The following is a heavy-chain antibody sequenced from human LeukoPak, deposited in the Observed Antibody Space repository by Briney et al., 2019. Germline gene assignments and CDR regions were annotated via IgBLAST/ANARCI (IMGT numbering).Heavy chain of an antibody. CDR3: ASYPAGVPGGICWFHP. J-gene: IGHJ5*02. CDR2: IIAILGIA. V-gene: IGHV1-69*02. D-gene: IGHD4-23*01. CDR1: GGTFSSYT. Sequence: SVKVSCKASGGTFSSYTISWVRQAPGQGLEWMGRIIAILGIANYAQKFQGRVTITADKSTSTAYMELSSLRSEDTAVYYCASYPAGVPGGICWFHPWGQGTLVT.